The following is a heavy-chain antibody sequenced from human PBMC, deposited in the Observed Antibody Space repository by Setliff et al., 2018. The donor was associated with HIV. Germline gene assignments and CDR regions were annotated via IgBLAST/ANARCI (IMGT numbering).Heavy chain of an antibody. Sequence: GGSLRLSCAASGFTFSAYAMTWVRRAPGRGLEWVSATTSNGRTTDYAESVRGRFTLSRDNSGNTLYLQMSSLRAEDTAVYYCARDPVRSDGYNFDYWGQGTLVTVS. V-gene: IGHV3-23*01. CDR3: ARDPVRSDGYNFDY. CDR2: TTSNGRTT. D-gene: IGHD5-12*01. J-gene: IGHJ4*02. CDR1: GFTFSAYA.